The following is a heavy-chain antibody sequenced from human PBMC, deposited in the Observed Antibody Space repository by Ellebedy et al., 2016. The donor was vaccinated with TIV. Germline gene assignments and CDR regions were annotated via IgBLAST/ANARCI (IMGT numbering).Heavy chain of an antibody. CDR3: ARGVLGIYYFDL. CDR1: GGSFSGFY. CDR2: INHSGST. D-gene: IGHD6-13*01. V-gene: IGHV4-34*01. J-gene: IGHJ2*01. Sequence: SETLSLXXAVYGGSFSGFYWSWIRQPPGKGLEWIGEINHSGSTNYNPSLKSRVTISLDTSKNQFSLKLSSVTAADTAVYYCARGVLGIYYFDLWGRGTLVTVSS.